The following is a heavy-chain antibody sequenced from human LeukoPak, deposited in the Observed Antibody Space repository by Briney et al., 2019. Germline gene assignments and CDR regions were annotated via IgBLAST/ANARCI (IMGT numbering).Heavy chain of an antibody. J-gene: IGHJ5*02. CDR3: ARAKGIAGYCSGGSCPPAWFDP. CDR1: GGAISSSNW. CDR2: IFHGGST. V-gene: IGHV4-4*02. D-gene: IGHD2-15*01. Sequence: PSETLSLTCTVSGGAISSSNWWSWVRQPPGKGLEWIGEIFHGGSTNYNPSLKSRVTISGDKSRNLISLKVSSVTAADTAVYYCARAKGIAGYCSGGSCPPAWFDPWSQGTLVTVSS.